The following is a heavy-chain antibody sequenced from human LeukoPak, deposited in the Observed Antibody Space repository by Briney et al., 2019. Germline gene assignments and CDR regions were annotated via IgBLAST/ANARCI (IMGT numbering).Heavy chain of an antibody. J-gene: IGHJ5*02. CDR1: GFTFSSNW. CDR3: ARGGGSYGWFDP. V-gene: IGHV3-74*01. Sequence: GGSLRLSCAASGFTFSSNWMHWVRQAPGKGLVWVSRINEDGSTTNYADSVKGRSTIFRDNAKNTLYLQMNSLRAEDTAVYYCARGGGSYGWFDPWGQGTLVTVSS. D-gene: IGHD3-16*01. CDR2: INEDGSTT.